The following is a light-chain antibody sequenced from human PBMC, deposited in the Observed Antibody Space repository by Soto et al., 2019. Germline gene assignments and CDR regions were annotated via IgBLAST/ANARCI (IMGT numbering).Light chain of an antibody. J-gene: IGKJ4*01. CDR3: QQYGNSPIT. Sequence: EIVLTQSPGPLSLSPGARATLSCRASQSVSSSFLAWYQQKPGQAPRLLIYGASSRATGSPDRFSGRGSGTDFTPTISGLEPEDFAVYYCQQYGNSPITFGGGTKVEIK. CDR1: QSVSSSF. V-gene: IGKV3-20*01. CDR2: GAS.